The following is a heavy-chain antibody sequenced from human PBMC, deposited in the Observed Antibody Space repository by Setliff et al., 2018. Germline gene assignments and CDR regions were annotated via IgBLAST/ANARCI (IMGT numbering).Heavy chain of an antibody. D-gene: IGHD3-22*01. CDR2: IYHSGST. J-gene: IGHJ4*02. CDR1: GCSISSGYY. V-gene: IGHV4-38-2*01. Sequence: PSETLSLTCAVSGCSISSGYYWGWIRQPPGKGLEWIGSIYHSGSTYYNPSLKSRVTISVDTSKNQFSLKLSSVTAADTAVYYCAGDSSGYKPFDYWGQGTLVTVSS. CDR3: AGDSSGYKPFDY.